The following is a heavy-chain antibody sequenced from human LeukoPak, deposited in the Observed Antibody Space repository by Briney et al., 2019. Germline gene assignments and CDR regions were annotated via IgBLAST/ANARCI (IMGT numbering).Heavy chain of an antibody. CDR1: GLSVRGSY. Sequence: PGGSLRLSCVASGLSVRGSYMSWVRQAPGKGLVWVSRITSDGSGIGYADSVKGRFSTSRDNAKNTLYLQMNSLRAEDTAVYYCASGRLVGAPDYWGQGTLVTVSS. CDR2: ITSDGSGI. J-gene: IGHJ4*02. D-gene: IGHD1-26*01. CDR3: ASGRLVGAPDY. V-gene: IGHV3-74*01.